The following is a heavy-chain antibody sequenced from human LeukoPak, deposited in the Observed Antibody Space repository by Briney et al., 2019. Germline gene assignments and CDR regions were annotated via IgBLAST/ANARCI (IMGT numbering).Heavy chain of an antibody. Sequence: GGSLRLSCAASGFTFSGDAMSWVRQSAGNGLGWVSAISGSGGSTYYADSVKGRFTISRDNSKNTLYLQMNSLRAEDTAVYYCAKDLTMIVVVSVDYWGQGTLVTVSS. V-gene: IGHV3-23*01. CDR2: ISGSGGST. CDR1: GFTFSGDA. CDR3: AKDLTMIVVVSVDY. D-gene: IGHD3-22*01. J-gene: IGHJ4*02.